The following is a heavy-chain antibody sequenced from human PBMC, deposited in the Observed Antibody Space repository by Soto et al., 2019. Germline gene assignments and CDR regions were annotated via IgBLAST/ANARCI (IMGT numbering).Heavy chain of an antibody. CDR1: GFTFSTYA. Sequence: QPGGSLRLSCAASGFTFSTYALSWVRQAPGKGLERVSAISANGQGIYYADSVRGRFTISRDNSKNTIFLHMDSLRAEDTAVHYCAKDRNYPRDQFHYWGQGTLVTVSS. CDR3: AKDRNYPRDQFHY. D-gene: IGHD1-7*01. V-gene: IGHV3-23*01. CDR2: ISANGQGI. J-gene: IGHJ4*02.